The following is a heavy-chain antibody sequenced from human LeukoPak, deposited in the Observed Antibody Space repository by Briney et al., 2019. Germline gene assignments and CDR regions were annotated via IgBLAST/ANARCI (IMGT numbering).Heavy chain of an antibody. CDR3: ARMFGGNLYGYYFDY. J-gene: IGHJ4*02. CDR1: GFTANNYY. Sequence: PGGSLRLSCAASGFTANNYYMTWVRQAPGKGLECASILYSGGMTFYSDSVKGRFTISTDNSRNTVNLQMNSLRAEDTGIYYCARMFGGNLYGYYFDYWGQGSVLTVSS. CDR2: LYSGGMT. V-gene: IGHV3-53*01. D-gene: IGHD4-23*01.